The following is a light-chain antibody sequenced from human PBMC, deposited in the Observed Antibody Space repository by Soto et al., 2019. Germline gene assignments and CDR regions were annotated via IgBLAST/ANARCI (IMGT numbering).Light chain of an antibody. CDR1: NRDVGEYDY. CDR3: SSYTTTTTLVV. V-gene: IGLV2-14*01. CDR2: EVS. Sequence: QSVLTQPASVSGSPGQSITISCTGTNRDVGEYDYVSWYQQHPGKAPKVMIYEVSHRPSGVSDRFSGSKSGNTASLTISGLQAEDEADYYCSSYTTTTTLVVFGGGTKLTVL. J-gene: IGLJ3*02.